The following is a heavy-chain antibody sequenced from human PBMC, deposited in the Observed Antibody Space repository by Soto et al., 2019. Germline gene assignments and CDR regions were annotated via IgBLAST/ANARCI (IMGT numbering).Heavy chain of an antibody. V-gene: IGHV1-18*01. Sequence: QVQVVQSGDEVKKPGASVKVSCKASGYTFTNYGFSWVRQAPGQGLEWMGWISGYNGNTKYAEKFQGRVTMTTDTSTSTAHMERRSLRSDDTAVYYCAREGQAPYYYYGMDVCGQGTAVTGSS. J-gene: IGHJ6*02. CDR2: ISGYNGNT. CDR1: GYTFTNYG. CDR3: AREGQAPYYYYGMDV.